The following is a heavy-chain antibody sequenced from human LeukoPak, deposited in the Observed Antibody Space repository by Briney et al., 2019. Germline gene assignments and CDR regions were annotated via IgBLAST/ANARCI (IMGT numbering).Heavy chain of an antibody. V-gene: IGHV4-39*07. CDR2: IYYSGST. D-gene: IGHD2-8*01. Sequence: RSETLSLTCTGSGGSIGSSSYYWGWIRQPPGKVLEWIGSIYYSGSTYYNPSLKSRVTISVDTSKNQFSLKLTSVTAADTAVFYCARLYARFAHYYMDVWGKGTTVTVSS. J-gene: IGHJ6*03. CDR1: GGSIGSSSYY. CDR3: ARLYARFAHYYMDV.